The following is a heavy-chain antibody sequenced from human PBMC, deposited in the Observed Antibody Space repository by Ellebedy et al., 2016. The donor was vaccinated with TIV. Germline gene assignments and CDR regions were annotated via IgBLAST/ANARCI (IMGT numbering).Heavy chain of an antibody. D-gene: IGHD5-12*01. V-gene: IGHV3-33*01. Sequence: GESLKISCAASGFTFSSYGMHWVRQAPGKGLEWVAVIWYDGSNKYYVDSVKGRFTISRDNAKNSLYLQMNSLRAEDTAVYYCARDRPGIVAYAGGFDYWGQGTLVTVSS. CDR2: IWYDGSNK. CDR1: GFTFSSYG. J-gene: IGHJ4*02. CDR3: ARDRPGIVAYAGGFDY.